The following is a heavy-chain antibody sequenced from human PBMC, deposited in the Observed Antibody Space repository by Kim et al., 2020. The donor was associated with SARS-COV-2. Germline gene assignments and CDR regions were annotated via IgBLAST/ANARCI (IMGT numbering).Heavy chain of an antibody. D-gene: IGHD3-10*01. CDR1: CLRFDDFA. CDR2: ISYDGRNK. V-gene: IGHV3-30-3*01. J-gene: IGHJ6*02. Sequence: GGSLRLSCAASCLRFDDFAMNWVRQAPGKGLEWVAVISYDGRNKEYADSVKGRFTVSRDNSKSTLFLQMNSLRVEDTAVYYCARGNYFESVSLSDYYNGMDVWAQGTTGTVSS. CDR3: ARGNYFESVSLSDYYNGMDV.